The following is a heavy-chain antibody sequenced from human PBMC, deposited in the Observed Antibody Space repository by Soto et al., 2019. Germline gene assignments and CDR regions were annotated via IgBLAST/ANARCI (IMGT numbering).Heavy chain of an antibody. CDR2: INPSGGTT. Sequence: ASVKVSCKASGYTFTYNFMHWLRQAPGQGLEWMGIINPSGGTTRAAQKFQDRVTMTRDTSTSTVYMELSSLRSEDTAVYYCARGPHIAVDHYKKYYFDYWGQGTLVTVSS. J-gene: IGHJ4*02. CDR3: ARGPHIAVDHYKKYYFDY. CDR1: GYTFTYNF. D-gene: IGHD2-15*01. V-gene: IGHV1-46*01.